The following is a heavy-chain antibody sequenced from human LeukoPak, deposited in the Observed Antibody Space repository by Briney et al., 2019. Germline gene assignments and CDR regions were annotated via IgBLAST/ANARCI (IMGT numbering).Heavy chain of an antibody. V-gene: IGHV4-59*01. Sequence: PSETLSLTCTVSGGSISSYYWSWIRQPPGKGLEWIGYIYYSGSTNYNPSLKSRVTISVDTSKNQFSLKLSSVTAADTAVYYCARVGAPLGYSSGWSRLRDYYYMDVWGKGTMVTVSS. CDR2: IYYSGST. CDR1: GGSISSYY. D-gene: IGHD6-19*01. J-gene: IGHJ6*03. CDR3: ARVGAPLGYSSGWSRLRDYYYMDV.